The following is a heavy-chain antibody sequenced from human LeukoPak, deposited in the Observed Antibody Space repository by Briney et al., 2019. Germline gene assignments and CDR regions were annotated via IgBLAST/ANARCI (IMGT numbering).Heavy chain of an antibody. CDR1: GFTFSSYA. J-gene: IGHJ4*02. CDR2: ISGSGGST. D-gene: IGHD3-22*01. V-gene: IGHV3-23*01. Sequence: GGSLRLSCAASGFTFSSYAMSWVRQAPGKGLEWVSAISGSGGSTYYADSVKGRFTISRDNSKNTPYLQMNSLRAEDTAVYYCAKAYYYDSSGYYLAGYWGQGTLVTVSS. CDR3: AKAYYYDSSGYYLAGY.